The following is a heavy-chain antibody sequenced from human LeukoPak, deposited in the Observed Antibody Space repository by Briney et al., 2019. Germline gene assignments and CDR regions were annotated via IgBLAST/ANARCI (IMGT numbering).Heavy chain of an antibody. V-gene: IGHV5-51*01. CDR3: ARHEDYGSGSSAIDY. CDR1: GYSFTSYW. CDR2: IYPGDSDT. Sequence: GESLKISCKGSGYSFTSYWIGWVRQLPGKGLEWMGIIYPGDSDTRYSPSFQGQVTISADKSISTAYLQWSSLKASDTAMYYCARHEDYGSGSSAIDYWGQGTLVTVSS. J-gene: IGHJ4*02. D-gene: IGHD3-10*01.